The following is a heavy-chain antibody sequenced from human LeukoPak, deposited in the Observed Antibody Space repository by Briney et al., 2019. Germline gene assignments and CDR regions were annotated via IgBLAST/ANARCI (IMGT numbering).Heavy chain of an antibody. CDR3: ATGGACSGGSCYGYFDY. J-gene: IGHJ4*02. V-gene: IGHV3-30*02. D-gene: IGHD2-15*01. CDR1: GFTFSSYG. Sequence: PGGSLRLSCAASGFTFSSYGMHWVRQAPGKGLEWVAFIRYDGSNKYYADSVKGRFTISRDNSKNTLYLQMNSLRAEDTAVYYCATGGACSGGSCYGYFDYWGQGTLVTVSS. CDR2: IRYDGSNK.